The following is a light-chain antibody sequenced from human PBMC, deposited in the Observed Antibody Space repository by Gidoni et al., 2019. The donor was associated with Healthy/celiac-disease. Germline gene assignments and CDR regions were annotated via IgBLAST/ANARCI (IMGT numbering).Light chain of an antibody. CDR3: QQSYSTPNT. Sequence: IQMTQSPSSLSASVGDRVTITCRASQSISSYLNWYQQKPGKAPKLLIYAASSLQSGVPSRFSGSGSGTDFTLTISSLQPEDFATYYCQQSYSTPNTFGQGTKLEIK. CDR2: AAS. CDR1: QSISSY. V-gene: IGKV1-39*01. J-gene: IGKJ2*01.